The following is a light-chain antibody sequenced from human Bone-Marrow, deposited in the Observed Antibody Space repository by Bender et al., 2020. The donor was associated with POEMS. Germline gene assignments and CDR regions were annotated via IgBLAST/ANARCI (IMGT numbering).Light chain of an antibody. CDR1: RSNIGSNFD. Sequence: QSVLTQPPSVSGAPGQRVTISCTGTRSNIGSNFDVHWYQQFPGRAPKILIYGNTNRPSGVPDRFSGSKSGTSVSLAITGLQAEDEADYYCQSFDTSLSGWVFGAGTKLTV. V-gene: IGLV1-40*01. J-gene: IGLJ3*02. CDR2: GNT. CDR3: QSFDTSLSGWV.